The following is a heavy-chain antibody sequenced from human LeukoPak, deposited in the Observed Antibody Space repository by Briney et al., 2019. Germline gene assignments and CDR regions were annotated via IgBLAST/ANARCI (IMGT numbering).Heavy chain of an antibody. CDR3: AREGWIQLWLLLDY. CDR2: INHSGST. D-gene: IGHD5-18*01. CDR1: GGSFSGYY. Sequence: SETLSLTCAVYGGSFSGYYWSWIRQPPGKGLEWIGEINHSGSTNNNPSLKSRVTISVDTSKNQFSLKLSSVTAADTAVYYCAREGWIQLWLLLDYWGQGTLVTVSS. J-gene: IGHJ4*02. V-gene: IGHV4-34*01.